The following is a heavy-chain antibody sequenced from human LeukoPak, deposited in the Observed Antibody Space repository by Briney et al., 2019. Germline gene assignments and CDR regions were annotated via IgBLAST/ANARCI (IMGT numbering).Heavy chain of an antibody. V-gene: IGHV3-48*03. Sequence: TGGSLRLSCAASGFTFNIYEMNWVRQAPGKGLEWISYITDGGSAVYYADSVNGRFTVSRDNARNSLFLQVNSLRAEDTATYYCARRSTMSYHAIDVWGQGTMVTVSS. CDR3: ARRSTMSYHAIDV. CDR2: ITDGGSAV. D-gene: IGHD5/OR15-5a*01. CDR1: GFTFNIYE. J-gene: IGHJ6*02.